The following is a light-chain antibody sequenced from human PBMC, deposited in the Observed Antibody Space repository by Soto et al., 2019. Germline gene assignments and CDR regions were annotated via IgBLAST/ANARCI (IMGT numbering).Light chain of an antibody. V-gene: IGKV3-15*01. Sequence: TQSPATLSLSPGERATLSCRASQSVSTNLAWYQQKPGQAPRLLIYGASTRATGIPARFSGSGSGTEFTLTISSLQSEDFAVYYCQQYNNWPRTFGQGTMVDI. CDR3: QQYNNWPRT. CDR2: GAS. CDR1: QSVSTN. J-gene: IGKJ1*01.